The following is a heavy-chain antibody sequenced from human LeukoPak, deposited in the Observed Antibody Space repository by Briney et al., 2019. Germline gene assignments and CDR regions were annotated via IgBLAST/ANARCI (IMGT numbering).Heavy chain of an antibody. D-gene: IGHD5-12*01. Sequence: PSETLSLTCTVSGGSISSYYWSWIRQPPGKGLEWIAYIYYSGSARNNPSLKSRVTISVDTSKNQFSLELSSVTAADTAFFYCARWLRGAFDYWGQGTLVTVSS. CDR1: GGSISSYY. CDR2: IYYSGSA. J-gene: IGHJ4*02. V-gene: IGHV4-59*08. CDR3: ARWLRGAFDY.